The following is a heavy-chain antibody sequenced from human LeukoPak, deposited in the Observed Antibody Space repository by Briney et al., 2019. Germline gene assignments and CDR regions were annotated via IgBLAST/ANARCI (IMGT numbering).Heavy chain of an antibody. D-gene: IGHD1-26*01. J-gene: IGHJ4*02. Sequence: ASVKVSCKASGGTFSSYAISWVRQAPGQGLEWMGRIIPILGIANYARKFQGRVTITADKSTSTAYMELSSLRSEDTAVYYCARDEWELPRGDFHYWGQGTLVTVSS. V-gene: IGHV1-69*04. CDR3: ARDEWELPRGDFHY. CDR2: IIPILGIA. CDR1: GGTFSSYA.